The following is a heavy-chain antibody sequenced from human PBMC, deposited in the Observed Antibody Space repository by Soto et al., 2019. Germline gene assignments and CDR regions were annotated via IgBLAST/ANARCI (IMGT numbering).Heavy chain of an antibody. D-gene: IGHD3-10*01. Sequence: PSETLSLTCSVSGGSITSHYCSWFRQPPGKGLEWIGYIHHSGSTSYNPSLKSRVTMSVDTSKNQSSLKVNSVTAADTALYYCARQGFGQLHGLVDVWGPGTTVTVSS. CDR2: IHHSGST. CDR3: ARQGFGQLHGLVDV. V-gene: IGHV4-59*08. J-gene: IGHJ6*02. CDR1: GGSITSHY.